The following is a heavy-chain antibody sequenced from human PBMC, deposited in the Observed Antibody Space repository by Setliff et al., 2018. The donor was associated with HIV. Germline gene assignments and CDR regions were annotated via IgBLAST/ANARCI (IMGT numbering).Heavy chain of an antibody. CDR1: GGSISGSNYV. CDR2: MSYSGST. D-gene: IGHD3-22*01. V-gene: IGHV4-39*07. Sequence: TLSLTCSVYGGSISGSNYVWGWIRQPPGKGLEWIGSMSYSGSTLYNPSLKTRVTISIDTSKNQFSLKLRSVTAADTAVYYCARDHDYYDSSKSWGFDYWGQGTLVTSPQ. J-gene: IGHJ4*02. CDR3: ARDHDYYDSSKSWGFDY.